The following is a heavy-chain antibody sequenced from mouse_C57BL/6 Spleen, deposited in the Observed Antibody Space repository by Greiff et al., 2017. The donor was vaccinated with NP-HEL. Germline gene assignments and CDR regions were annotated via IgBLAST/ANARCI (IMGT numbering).Heavy chain of an antibody. CDR3: AEITTGY. CDR2: IDPSDSET. J-gene: IGHJ2*01. D-gene: IGHD1-1*01. CDR1: GYTFTSYW. V-gene: IGHV1-52*01. Sequence: QVQLQQPGAELVRPGSSVKLSCKASGYTFTSYWMHWVKQRPIQGLEWIGNIDPSDSETHSNQKFKDKATLTVDKSSSTAYMQLSSLTSEDSAVYYCAEITTGYWGQGTTLTVSS.